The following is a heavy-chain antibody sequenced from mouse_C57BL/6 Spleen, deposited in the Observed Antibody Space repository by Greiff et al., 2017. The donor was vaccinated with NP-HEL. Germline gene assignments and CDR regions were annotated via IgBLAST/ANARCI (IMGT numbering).Heavy chain of an antibody. Sequence: VQLQQSGAELVRPGSSVKMSCKTSGYTFTSYGINWVKQRPGQGLEWIGYIYIGNGYTVYNEKFKGKATLTSDTSSSTAYMQLSSLTSEDSAIYFCARLRNYGSSSYWYFDVWGTGTTVTVSS. D-gene: IGHD1-1*01. CDR3: ARLRNYGSSSYWYFDV. V-gene: IGHV1-58*01. CDR1: GYTFTSYG. J-gene: IGHJ1*03. CDR2: IYIGNGYT.